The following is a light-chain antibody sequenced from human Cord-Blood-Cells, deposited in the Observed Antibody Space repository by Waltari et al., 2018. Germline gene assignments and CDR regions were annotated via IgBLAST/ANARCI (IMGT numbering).Light chain of an antibody. CDR3: LLPYSGAWV. Sequence: QAVVTQEPSLTVSPGGTVTLTCGSSTGAVTSGHYPYWFQQKPGQPPRPLIYETSNKPSGTPARFSGSLLGGKAALTPSGAQPEDEAEYYCLLPYSGAWVFGGGTKLTVL. CDR1: TGAVTSGHY. J-gene: IGLJ3*02. V-gene: IGLV7-46*01. CDR2: ETS.